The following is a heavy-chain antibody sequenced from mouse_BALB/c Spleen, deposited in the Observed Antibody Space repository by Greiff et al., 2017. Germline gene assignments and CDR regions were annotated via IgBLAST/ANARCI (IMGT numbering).Heavy chain of an antibody. CDR2: FYPGSGSI. CDR1: GYTFTEYI. CDR3: ARHEGIGGLRDAMDY. D-gene: IGHD2-4*01. V-gene: IGHV1-62-2*01. J-gene: IGHJ4*01. Sequence: VQGVESGAGLVKPGASVKLSCKASGYTFTEYIIHWVKQRSGQGLEWIGWFYPGSGSIKYNEKFKDKATLTADKSSSTVYMELSRLTSEDSAVYFCARHEGIGGLRDAMDYWGQGTSVTVSS.